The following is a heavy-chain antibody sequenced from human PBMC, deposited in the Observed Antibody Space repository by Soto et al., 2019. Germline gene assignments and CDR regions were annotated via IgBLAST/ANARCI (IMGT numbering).Heavy chain of an antibody. D-gene: IGHD6-19*01. CDR1: GYTFTSYA. Sequence: ASVKVSCKASGYTFTSYAMHWVRQAPGQRLEWMGWINAGNGNTKYSQKFQGRVTITRDTSASTAYMELSSLGSEDTAVYYCARDRYSSGWYSYYGMDVWGQGTTVTVSS. V-gene: IGHV1-3*01. J-gene: IGHJ6*02. CDR3: ARDRYSSGWYSYYGMDV. CDR2: INAGNGNT.